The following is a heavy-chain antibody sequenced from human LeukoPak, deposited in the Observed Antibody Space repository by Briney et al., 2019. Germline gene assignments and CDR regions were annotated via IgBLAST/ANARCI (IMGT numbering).Heavy chain of an antibody. CDR3: ARGVLEWLFSENYYYYMDV. Sequence: SETLSLTCTVSGGSISSYYWSWIRQPPGKGLEWIGYIYYSGSTNYNPSLKSRVTISVDTSKNQFSLKLSSVTAADTAVYYCARGVLEWLFSENYYYYMDVWGKGTTVTVSS. J-gene: IGHJ6*03. V-gene: IGHV4-59*01. D-gene: IGHD3-3*01. CDR1: GGSISSYY. CDR2: IYYSGST.